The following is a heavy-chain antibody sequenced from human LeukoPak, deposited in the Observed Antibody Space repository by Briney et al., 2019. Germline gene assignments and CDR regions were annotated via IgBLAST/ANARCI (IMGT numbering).Heavy chain of an antibody. CDR3: ARDTSSSWPRVDY. CDR2: INPNSGGT. D-gene: IGHD6-13*01. Sequence: GASVKVSCKASGYTFTGYYMHWVRQAPGQGLEWMGWINPNSGGTNYAQKFQGRVTMTRDTSISTAYMELSRLRSDDTAVYYCARDTSSSWPRVDYWGQGTLVTVSS. J-gene: IGHJ4*02. V-gene: IGHV1-2*02. CDR1: GYTFTGYY.